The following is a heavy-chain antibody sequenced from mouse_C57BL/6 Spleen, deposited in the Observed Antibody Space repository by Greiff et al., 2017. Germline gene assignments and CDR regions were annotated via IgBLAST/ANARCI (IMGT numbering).Heavy chain of an antibody. CDR1: GYTFTSYW. Sequence: QVQLQQPGAELVRPGTSVKLSCKASGYTFTSYWMHWVKQRPGQGLEWIGVIDPSDSYTNYNQKFKGKATLTVDTSSSTAYMQLSSLTSEDSAVYYCARGDSAGDSWFAYWGQGTLVTVSA. J-gene: IGHJ3*01. D-gene: IGHD3-2*02. CDR2: IDPSDSYT. V-gene: IGHV1-59*01. CDR3: ARGDSAGDSWFAY.